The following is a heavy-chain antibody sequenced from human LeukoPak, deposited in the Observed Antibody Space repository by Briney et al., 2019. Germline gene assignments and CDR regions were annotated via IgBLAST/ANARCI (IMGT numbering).Heavy chain of an antibody. D-gene: IGHD5-12*01. CDR1: GFTFSSYG. V-gene: IGHV3-30*18. CDR2: ISYDGSNK. Sequence: GGSLRLSCAASGFTFSSYGMHWVRQAPGKGLEWVAVISYDGSNKYYADSVKGRFTISRDNSKNTLYLQMNSLRAEDTAVYYCAKDRGSRYDLYYFDYWGQGTLVTVSS. CDR3: AKDRGSRYDLYYFDY. J-gene: IGHJ4*02.